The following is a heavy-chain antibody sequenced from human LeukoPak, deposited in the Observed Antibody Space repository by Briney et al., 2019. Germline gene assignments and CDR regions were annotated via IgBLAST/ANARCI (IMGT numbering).Heavy chain of an antibody. CDR2: ISSSSSYI. D-gene: IGHD1-14*01. V-gene: IGHV3-21*01. CDR3: ARDPHTQSAYPEGFFDY. Sequence: TSGGSLRLSCAASGFTFSSYSMNWVRQAPGKGLEWVSSISSSSSYIYYADSVKGRFTSSRDNAKNSLYLQMQSLRAEDPAVYYCARDPHTQSAYPEGFFDYWGQGTLVTVSS. J-gene: IGHJ4*02. CDR1: GFTFSSYS.